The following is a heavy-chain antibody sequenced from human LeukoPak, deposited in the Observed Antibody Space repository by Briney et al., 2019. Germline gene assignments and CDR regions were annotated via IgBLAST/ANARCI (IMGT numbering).Heavy chain of an antibody. CDR1: GGSISSYY. Sequence: PSETLSLTCTVSGGSISSYYWSWIRQPPGKGLEWIGYIYYSGSTNYNPSLKSRVAISVDTSKNQFPLKLSSVTAADTAVYYCARGWESGSSYNWFDPWGQGTLVTVSS. CDR3: ARGWESGSSYNWFDP. D-gene: IGHD1-26*01. J-gene: IGHJ5*02. V-gene: IGHV4-59*01. CDR2: IYYSGST.